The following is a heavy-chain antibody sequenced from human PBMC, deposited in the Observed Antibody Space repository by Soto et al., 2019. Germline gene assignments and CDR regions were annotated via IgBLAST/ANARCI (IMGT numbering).Heavy chain of an antibody. CDR1: GFTFSDYY. CDR3: ARDPYCAPFRGMAV. D-gene: IGHD2-21*01. J-gene: IGHJ6*03. V-gene: IGHV3-11*01. Sequence: QVQLVESGGGLVKPWGSLRLSCAASGFTFSDYYMNWIRQAPRKGLAWGSDIRGSGSTLYYADSGGGRFTISRDTAKNSLYRQMNSLSAEDTAVYYCARDPYCAPFRGMAVWCKGTTVTVSS. CDR2: IRGSGSTL.